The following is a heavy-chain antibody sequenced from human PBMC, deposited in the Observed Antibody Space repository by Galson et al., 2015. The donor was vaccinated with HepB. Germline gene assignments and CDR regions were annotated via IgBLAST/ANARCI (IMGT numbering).Heavy chain of an antibody. Sequence: SLRLSCAASGFTFSSYAMHWVRQAPGKGLEWVAVISYDGSDKYYADSVKGRFTISRDNSKNTLYLQMNSLRADDMAVYYCAKDRGYCSGGSCYYFDYWGQGTLVTVSS. CDR2: ISYDGSDK. D-gene: IGHD2-15*01. CDR3: AKDRGYCSGGSCYYFDY. V-gene: IGHV3-30*18. CDR1: GFTFSSYA. J-gene: IGHJ4*02.